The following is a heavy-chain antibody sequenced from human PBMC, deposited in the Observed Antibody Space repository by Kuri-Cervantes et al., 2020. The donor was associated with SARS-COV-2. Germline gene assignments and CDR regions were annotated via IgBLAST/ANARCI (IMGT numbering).Heavy chain of an antibody. Sequence: ESLKISCAASGFTVSSNYMSWVRQPPGKGLEWIGEINHSGSTNYNPSLKSRVTISVDTSKNQFSLKLSSVTAADTAVYYCASSPARYYYDSSGYLGYWGQGTLVTVSS. D-gene: IGHD3-22*01. J-gene: IGHJ4*02. CDR3: ASSPARYYYDSSGYLGY. CDR1: GFTVSSNY. CDR2: INHSGST. V-gene: IGHV4-34*01.